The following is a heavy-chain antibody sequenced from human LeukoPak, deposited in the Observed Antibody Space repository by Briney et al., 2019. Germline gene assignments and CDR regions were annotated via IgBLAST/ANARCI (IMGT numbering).Heavy chain of an antibody. J-gene: IGHJ4*02. V-gene: IGHV4-4*07. CDR2: IYTSGST. Sequence: SETLSLTCTVSGGSISSYHWSWIRQPAGKGLERIGRIYTSGSTNYNPSLKSRATVSLDKSKNQFSLRLSSVTAADTAVYYCVRGGAVAGSFDYWGQGTLVTVSS. CDR1: GGSISSYH. CDR3: VRGGAVAGSFDY. D-gene: IGHD6-19*01.